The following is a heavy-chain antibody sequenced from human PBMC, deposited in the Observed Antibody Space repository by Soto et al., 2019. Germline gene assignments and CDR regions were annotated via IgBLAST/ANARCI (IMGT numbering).Heavy chain of an antibody. Sequence: QVQLQESGPGLVKPSETLSLTCTVSGGSIISYYWNWVRQSPGKGLEWIGYIHHSGSTNYNPSLKTRVTMSITTSKNQFSLRVTSVTSADTAVYYCARVEYTRVWYPFDYWGQGILVTVST. J-gene: IGHJ4*02. CDR3: ARVEYTRVWYPFDY. V-gene: IGHV4-59*01. D-gene: IGHD6-19*01. CDR1: GGSIISYY. CDR2: IHHSGST.